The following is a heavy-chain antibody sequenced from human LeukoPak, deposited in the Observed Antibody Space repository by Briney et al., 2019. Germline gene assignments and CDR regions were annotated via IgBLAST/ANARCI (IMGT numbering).Heavy chain of an antibody. CDR2: ISGSGGST. D-gene: IGHD2-21*02. CDR3: AKPHIVVVTAPPFDY. V-gene: IGHV3-23*01. J-gene: IGHJ4*02. CDR1: GFTFSNAW. Sequence: GGSLRLSCAASGFTFSNAWMTWVRQAPGKGLEWVSAISGSGGSTYFAESVKGRFTISRDNSKNTLYLQMNSLRAEDTAVYYCAKPHIVVVTAPPFDYWGQGTLVTVSS.